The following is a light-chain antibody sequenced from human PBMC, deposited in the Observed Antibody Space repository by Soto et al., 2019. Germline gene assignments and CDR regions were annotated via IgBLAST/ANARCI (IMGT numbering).Light chain of an antibody. J-gene: IGKJ4*01. CDR3: QQRSDWPLT. CDR1: QSVSSY. CDR2: DAS. Sequence: EIVLTQSPTTLSLSPGERATLSCRASQSVSSYFAWYQQKPGQAPRLLIYDASTRAADIPARFCGSGSGTDFTLTISSLEPEDFAVYYCQQRSDWPLTFGGGTKVEIK. V-gene: IGKV3-11*01.